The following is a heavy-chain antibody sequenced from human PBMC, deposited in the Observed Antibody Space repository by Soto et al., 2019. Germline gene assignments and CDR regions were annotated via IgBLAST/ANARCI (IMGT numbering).Heavy chain of an antibody. CDR2: ISAYNGNT. V-gene: IGHV1-18*01. CDR1: GYTFTNYN. Sequence: QVQLVQSGAEVKKPGASVKVSCKASGYTFTNYNINWVRQAPGQGLEWMGWISAYNGNTNYTQILQGRVTMPTDTSTSTAYMELRSLTSDDTAVYYCARYSGWYHHSWYFELWGRGTLVTVSS. J-gene: IGHJ2*01. CDR3: ARYSGWYHHSWYFEL. D-gene: IGHD6-19*01.